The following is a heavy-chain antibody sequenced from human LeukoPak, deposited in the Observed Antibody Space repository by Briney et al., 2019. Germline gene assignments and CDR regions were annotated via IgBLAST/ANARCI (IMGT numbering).Heavy chain of an antibody. Sequence: ASVEVSCKASGYTFTSYDINWVRQATGQGLEWMGWMNPNSGNTGYAQKFQGRVTMTRNTSISTAYMELSSLRSEDTAVYYCARGPHFDWLFHYGFDPWGQGTLVTVSS. J-gene: IGHJ5*02. CDR2: MNPNSGNT. CDR1: GYTFTSYD. CDR3: ARGPHFDWLFHYGFDP. D-gene: IGHD3-9*01. V-gene: IGHV1-8*01.